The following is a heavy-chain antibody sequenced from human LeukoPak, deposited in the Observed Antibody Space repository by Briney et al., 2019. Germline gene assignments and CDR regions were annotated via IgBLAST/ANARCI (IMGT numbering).Heavy chain of an antibody. J-gene: IGHJ4*02. D-gene: IGHD1-26*01. CDR2: ISSSSSYI. V-gene: IGHV3-21*01. CDR3: ARDESGSYPYYFDY. CDR1: GFTFSSYS. Sequence: GGSQRLSCAASGFTFSSYSMNWVRQAPGKGLEWVSSISSSSSYIYYADSVKGRFTISRDNAKNSLYLQMNSLRAEDTAVYYCARDESGSYPYYFDYWGQGTLVTVSS.